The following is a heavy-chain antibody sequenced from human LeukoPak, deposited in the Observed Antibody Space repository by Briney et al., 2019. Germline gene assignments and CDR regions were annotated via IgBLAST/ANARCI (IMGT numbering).Heavy chain of an antibody. CDR3: AKGYGSGNYYSDY. CDR1: GFTFSGYA. J-gene: IGHJ4*02. Sequence: GGSLRLSCVASGFTFSGYAMNWVRQAPGKGLELEWVSSISSGGDKNYADSAKGRFTISRDNAKNSLLLQLNSLRAEDTAVYYCAKGYGSGNYYSDYWGQGTLVTVSS. V-gene: IGHV3-69-1*01. D-gene: IGHD3-10*01. CDR2: ISSGGDK.